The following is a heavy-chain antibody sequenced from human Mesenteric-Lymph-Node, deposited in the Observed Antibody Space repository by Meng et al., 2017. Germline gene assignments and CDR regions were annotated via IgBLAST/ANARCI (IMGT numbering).Heavy chain of an antibody. CDR3: AKGRANYFGSKHNYFDS. Sequence: QVALKEGGACSLSLSGPLSLSCAVDGGAFTSYYWTWIRQAPGKGPEWIGEVTHSGSTTYNPSLASRVSISVDKPKKQFSLTLNSVTAADTAVYYCAKGRANYFGSKHNYFDSWGQGTLVTVSS. V-gene: IGHV4-34*01. CDR2: VTHSGST. J-gene: IGHJ5*01. CDR1: GGAFTSYY. D-gene: IGHD3-10*01.